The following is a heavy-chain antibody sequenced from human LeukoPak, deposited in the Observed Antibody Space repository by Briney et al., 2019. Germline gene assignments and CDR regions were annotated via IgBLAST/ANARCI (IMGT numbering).Heavy chain of an antibody. CDR1: GYSISSGYY. D-gene: IGHD3-9*01. J-gene: IGHJ2*01. V-gene: IGHV4-38-2*02. CDR2: IYHSGST. Sequence: TSETLSLTCTVSGYSISSGYYWGWIRQPPGKGLEWTGSIYHSGSTYYNPSLKSRVTISVDTSKNQFSLKLSSVTAADTAVYYCARQYSDILTGYHRGELYWYFDLWGRGTLVTVSS. CDR3: ARQYSDILTGYHRGELYWYFDL.